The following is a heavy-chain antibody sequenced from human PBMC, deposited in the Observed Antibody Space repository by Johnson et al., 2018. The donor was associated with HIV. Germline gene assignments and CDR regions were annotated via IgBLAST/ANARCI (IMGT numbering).Heavy chain of an antibody. CDR2: INWNGGST. Sequence: VQLVESGGGVVRPGGSLRLSCAASGFTFDDYGMSWVRQAPGKGLEWVSGINWNGGSTGYADSVQGRFTISRDNAKNSLYLQMSSMRADDTALYFCARDRRHFYDSSGDHDYDAFDIWGQGTMVTVSS. V-gene: IGHV3-20*04. CDR1: GFTFDDYG. J-gene: IGHJ3*02. D-gene: IGHD3-22*01. CDR3: ARDRRHFYDSSGDHDYDAFDI.